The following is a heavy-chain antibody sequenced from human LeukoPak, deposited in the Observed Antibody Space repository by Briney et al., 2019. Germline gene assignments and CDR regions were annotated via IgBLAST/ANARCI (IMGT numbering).Heavy chain of an antibody. J-gene: IGHJ5*02. CDR1: GGSISSYY. V-gene: IGHV4-59*01. CDR3: ARSPSMVRGVIYWFDP. Sequence: SETPSLTCTVSGGSISSYYWSWIRQPPGKGLEWIGYIYYSGSTNYNPSLKSRVTISVDTSKNQFSLKLSSVTAADTAVYYCARSPSMVRGVIYWFDPWGQGTLVTVSS. CDR2: IYYSGST. D-gene: IGHD3-10*01.